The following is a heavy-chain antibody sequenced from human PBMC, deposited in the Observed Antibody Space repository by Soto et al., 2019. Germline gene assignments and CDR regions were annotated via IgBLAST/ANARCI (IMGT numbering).Heavy chain of an antibody. Sequence: ASVKVSCKASGYTFTSYGISWVRQAPGQGLEWMGWISAYSGNTNYAQKLQGRVTMTTDTSTSTAYMELRSLRSDDTAVYYCARGSGSTTSPYYCGMDVWGQGTTVTVSS. V-gene: IGHV1-18*01. CDR3: ARGSGSTTSPYYCGMDV. CDR2: ISAYSGNT. CDR1: GYTFTSYG. D-gene: IGHD1-26*01. J-gene: IGHJ6*02.